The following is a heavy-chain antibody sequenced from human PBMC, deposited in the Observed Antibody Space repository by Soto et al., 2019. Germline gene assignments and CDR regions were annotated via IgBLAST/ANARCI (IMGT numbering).Heavy chain of an antibody. D-gene: IGHD3-10*01. CDR1: GGSFSGYD. Sequence: SETLSLTCAGYGGSFSGYDWPWIRQPPGMGLEWIGEINHSGSTNYNPSLKSRVTISVDTSKNQFSLKLTSVTAADTAVYYCARDKITSLFDYWGQGTLVTVS. J-gene: IGHJ4*02. CDR3: ARDKITSLFDY. V-gene: IGHV4-34*01. CDR2: INHSGST.